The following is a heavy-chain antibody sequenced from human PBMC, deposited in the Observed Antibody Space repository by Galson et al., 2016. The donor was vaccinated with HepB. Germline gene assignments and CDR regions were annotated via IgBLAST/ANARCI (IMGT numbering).Heavy chain of an antibody. CDR3: AKAHGSGSYLWYFDV. CDR1: GFIFSNYA. V-gene: IGHV3-23*01. J-gene: IGHJ4*02. D-gene: IGHD1-26*01. Sequence: SLRLSCAASGFIFSNYAMSWVRQAPGKGLEWVSAIGGSGAFTRYTDSVKGRFTISRDNSKNTLYLQMNSLTTEDTAVYYCAKAHGSGSYLWYFDVWGQGTLVTVSS. CDR2: IGGSGAFT.